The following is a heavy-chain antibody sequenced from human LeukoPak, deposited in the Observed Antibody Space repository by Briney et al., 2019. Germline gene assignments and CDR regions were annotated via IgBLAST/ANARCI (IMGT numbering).Heavy chain of an antibody. J-gene: IGHJ4*02. CDR3: ARQQYSSGWYGYYFDY. CDR1: GGSISSYY. D-gene: IGHD6-19*01. Sequence: SETLSLTCTVSGGSISSYYRSWIRQPPGKGLEWIGYIYYSGSTNYNPSLKSRVTISVDTSKNQFSLKLSSVTAADTAVYYCARQQYSSGWYGYYFDYWGQGTVVTVSS. V-gene: IGHV4-59*08. CDR2: IYYSGST.